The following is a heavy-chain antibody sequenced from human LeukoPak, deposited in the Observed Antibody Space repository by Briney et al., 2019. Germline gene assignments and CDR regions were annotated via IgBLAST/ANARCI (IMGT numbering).Heavy chain of an antibody. J-gene: IGHJ4*02. V-gene: IGHV3-23*01. Sequence: HPGGSLRLSCAASGFTFSTYAMSWARQAPGRGLEWVSAISGSGDGGSGGITYYADSVKGRFTISRDNSKNTLYLQMNSLRAEDTAVYYCAKDLVSGRTLGSLEKVDYWGQGTLVTVSS. CDR3: AKDLVSGRTLGSLEKVDY. D-gene: IGHD3-10*01. CDR2: ISGSGDGGSGGIT. CDR1: GFTFSTYA.